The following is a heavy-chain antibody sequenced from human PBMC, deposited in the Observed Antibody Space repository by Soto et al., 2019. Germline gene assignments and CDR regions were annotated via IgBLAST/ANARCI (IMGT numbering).Heavy chain of an antibody. J-gene: IGHJ4*02. CDR2: IDPSDSYT. Sequence: GESLKISCKGSGYSFTSHWISWVRQMPGKGLEWMGRIDPSDSYTNYSPSFQGHVTISADKSISTAYLQWSSLKASDTAMYYCARRNPYYGSGSYPYPLDYWGQGTLVTVSS. V-gene: IGHV5-10-1*01. D-gene: IGHD3-10*01. CDR3: ARRNPYYGSGSYPYPLDY. CDR1: GYSFTSHW.